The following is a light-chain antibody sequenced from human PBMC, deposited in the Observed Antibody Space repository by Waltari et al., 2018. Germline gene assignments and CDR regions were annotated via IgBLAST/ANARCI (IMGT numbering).Light chain of an antibody. CDR3: SSYSRSSTLVV. CDR1: SNDIGLYDY. Sequence: QSALTQPASVSGSPGQSITISCTGTSNDIGLYDYVSWYQQYPGKAPKLIIYDVSNRPSGVSKRFSGSKSGNTASLTISGLQAEDEADYYCSSYSRSSTLVVFGGGAKLTV. J-gene: IGLJ3*02. V-gene: IGLV2-14*01. CDR2: DVS.